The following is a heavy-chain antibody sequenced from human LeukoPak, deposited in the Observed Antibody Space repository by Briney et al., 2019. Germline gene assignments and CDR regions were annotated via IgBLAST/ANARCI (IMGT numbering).Heavy chain of an antibody. V-gene: IGHV4-30-4*01. Sequence: SETLSLTCTVSGGSISSGDYYWSWIRQPPGKGLEWIAYISHSGGTYYNPSLKSRVTISVDTSKNQFSLKLSSVTAADTAVYYCARAPPYYDFWSGYYTPRRHFQHWGQGTLVTVPS. CDR2: ISHSGGT. D-gene: IGHD3-3*01. CDR3: ARAPPYYDFWSGYYTPRRHFQH. CDR1: GGSISSGDYY. J-gene: IGHJ1*01.